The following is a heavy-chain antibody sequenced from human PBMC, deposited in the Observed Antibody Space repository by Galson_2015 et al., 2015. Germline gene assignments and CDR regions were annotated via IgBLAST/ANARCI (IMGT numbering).Heavy chain of an antibody. D-gene: IGHD5-18*01. CDR1: GFTFDDYA. Sequence: SLRLSCAASGFTFDDYAMHWVRQAPGKGLEWVSAIRGSAETTYYADSVKGRFTISRDNSKHTLFLQMNSLRAEDTAIYYCAKDRYSYGLGGMDVWGQGTTVTVSS. V-gene: IGHV3-23*01. CDR3: AKDRYSYGLGGMDV. J-gene: IGHJ6*02. CDR2: IRGSAETT.